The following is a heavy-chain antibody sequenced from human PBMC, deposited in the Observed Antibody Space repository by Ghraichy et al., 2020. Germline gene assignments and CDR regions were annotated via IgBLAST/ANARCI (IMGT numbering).Heavy chain of an antibody. J-gene: IGHJ4*02. CDR3: ARSVTSVAFDY. V-gene: IGHV3-53*01. CDR1: GFTFSKFG. Sequence: GGSLRLSCVGSGFTFSKFGMLWVRQAPGKGLEWVSVIYSGGRTYYADSVKGRFTISRDNSKNTVYLQMNSLRAEDTAVYYCARSVTSVAFDYWGQGTLVTVSS. D-gene: IGHD4-17*01. CDR2: IYSGGRT.